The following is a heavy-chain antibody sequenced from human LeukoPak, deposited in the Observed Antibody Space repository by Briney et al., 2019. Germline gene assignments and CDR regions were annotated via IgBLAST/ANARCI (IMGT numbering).Heavy chain of an antibody. D-gene: IGHD2-21*02. CDR3: ATVRSCSGGDCYYLDY. CDR2: IWYDGSNK. CDR1: GFTFRNCG. Sequence: PGGPLRLSCAASGFTFRNCGMYWVRQAPGKGLEWVAVIWYDGSNKYYADSVKGRFTISRDNSKNTLYLQMNSLRAEDTAVYYCATVRSCSGGDCYYLDYWGQGTLVTVSS. V-gene: IGHV3-33*01. J-gene: IGHJ4*02.